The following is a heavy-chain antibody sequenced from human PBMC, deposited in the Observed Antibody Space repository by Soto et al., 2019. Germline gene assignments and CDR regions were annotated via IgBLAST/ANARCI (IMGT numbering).Heavy chain of an antibody. CDR1: GGSFSGYY. V-gene: IGHV4-34*01. D-gene: IGHD2-2*01. CDR2: INHSGST. CDR3: AGGLGYCSSTSCYFWRYYYGMDV. J-gene: IGHJ6*02. Sequence: PTGTLSLTCAVYGGSFSGYYWSWIRQPPGKGLEWIGEINHSGSTNYNPSLKSRVTISVDTSKNQFSLKLSSVTAADTAVYYCAGGLGYCSSTSCYFWRYYYGMDVWGQGTTVTVSS.